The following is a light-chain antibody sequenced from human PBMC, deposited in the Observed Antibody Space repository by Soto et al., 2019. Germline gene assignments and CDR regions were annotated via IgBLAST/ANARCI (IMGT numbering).Light chain of an antibody. CDR2: GAS. J-gene: IGKJ1*01. CDR3: QQYGSSPPWT. Sequence: EIVLTQSPGTLSLSPGERATLSCRASQSVSSSYLAWYQQKPGQAPRLLIYGASSRATGIPDRFSGSVSGTGFTLTISRLEPEDFAVYYCQQYGSSPPWTFGKGTKVEIK. CDR1: QSVSSSY. V-gene: IGKV3-20*01.